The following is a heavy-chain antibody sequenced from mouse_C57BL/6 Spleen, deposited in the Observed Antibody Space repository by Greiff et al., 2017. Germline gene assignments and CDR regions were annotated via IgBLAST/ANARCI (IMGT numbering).Heavy chain of an antibody. Sequence: QVQLQQPGAELVRPGSSVKLSCKASGYTFTSYWMHWVKQRPIQGLEWIGNIDPSDSETHYNQKFKDKATLTVDKSSSTAYMQLSSLTSEDSAVYYCSRSSMDGLPSWFAYWGQGTLVTVSA. CDR2: IDPSDSET. CDR3: SRSSMDGLPSWFAY. CDR1: GYTFTSYW. D-gene: IGHD1-1*02. V-gene: IGHV1-52*01. J-gene: IGHJ3*01.